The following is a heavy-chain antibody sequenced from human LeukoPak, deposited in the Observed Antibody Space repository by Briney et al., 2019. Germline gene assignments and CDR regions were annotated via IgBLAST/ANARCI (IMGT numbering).Heavy chain of an antibody. D-gene: IGHD3-22*01. CDR2: INPNSGGT. Sequence: ASVKVSCKASGYTFIDYYMHWVRQAPGQGLEWMGWINPNSGGTNYAQNFQGRVTMTRDTSINTAYMESSRVRSDDTAVYYCARVAYFYDSSGYYYSDYWGQGTLVTVSS. CDR1: GYTFIDYY. CDR3: ARVAYFYDSSGYYYSDY. J-gene: IGHJ4*02. V-gene: IGHV1-2*02.